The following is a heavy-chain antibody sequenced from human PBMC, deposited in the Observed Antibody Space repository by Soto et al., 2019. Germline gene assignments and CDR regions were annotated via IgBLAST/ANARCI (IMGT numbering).Heavy chain of an antibody. V-gene: IGHV5-51*01. Sequence: PGESLKISCKGSGYSFTSYWIGWVRQMPGKGLEWMGIIYPGDSDTRYSPSFQGQATISADKSISTAYLQWSSLKASDTAMYYCARQYYYDSSGYPAFDYWGQGTLVTVSS. D-gene: IGHD3-22*01. J-gene: IGHJ4*02. CDR2: IYPGDSDT. CDR3: ARQYYYDSSGYPAFDY. CDR1: GYSFTSYW.